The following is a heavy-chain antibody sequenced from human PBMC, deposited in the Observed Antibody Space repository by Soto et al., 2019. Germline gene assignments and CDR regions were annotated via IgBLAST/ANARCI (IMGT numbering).Heavy chain of an antibody. CDR3: ARDNREEGSSGWALVDY. CDR1: GFTFSSYA. V-gene: IGHV3-30-3*01. Sequence: QVQLVESGGGVVQPGRSLRLSCAASGFTFSSYAMHWVRQAPGKGLEWVAVISYDGSNKYYADSVKGRFTISRDNSXNXXYLQMNSLRAEDTAVYYCARDNREEGSSGWALVDYWGQGTLVTVSS. D-gene: IGHD6-19*01. J-gene: IGHJ4*02. CDR2: ISYDGSNK.